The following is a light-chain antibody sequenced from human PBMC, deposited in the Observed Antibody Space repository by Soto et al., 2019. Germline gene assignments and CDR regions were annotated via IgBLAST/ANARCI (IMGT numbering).Light chain of an antibody. V-gene: IGKV1D-12*01. CDR2: IAS. J-gene: IGKJ4*01. CDR1: QDIGSG. CDR3: QQANSFTHT. Sequence: DIQVTQSPSSISASVGDRVTINCRAGQDIGSGLTWYQHKPGKAPKLQICIASCLLSGVRSRFSCSGSETEFIHTISSLLLEDFATYYCQQANSFTHTFGGGTKGDSK.